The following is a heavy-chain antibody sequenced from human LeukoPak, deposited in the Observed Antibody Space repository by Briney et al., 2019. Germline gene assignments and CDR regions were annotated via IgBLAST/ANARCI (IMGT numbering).Heavy chain of an antibody. CDR2: ISYDGSNK. CDR1: GFTFSSYA. J-gene: IGHJ4*02. D-gene: IGHD3-16*01. Sequence: GGSLRLSCAASGFTFSSYAMHWVRQAPGKGLEGVAGISYDGSNKYYADSVKGRFTISKDNSKNTLYLQMNNLRAEDTAVYYCARDALERGYFDYWGQGTLVTVSS. CDR3: ARDALERGYFDY. V-gene: IGHV3-30-3*01.